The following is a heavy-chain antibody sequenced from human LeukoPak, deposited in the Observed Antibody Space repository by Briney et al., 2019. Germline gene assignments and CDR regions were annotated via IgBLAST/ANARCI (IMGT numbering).Heavy chain of an antibody. CDR2: ISSSSSSI. CDR3: ARADLVIVGATN. Sequence: GGSLRLSCAASGFTFSSYSMNWVRQAPGKGLEWVSYISSSSSSINYADSVKGRFTISRDNAKNSLYLQINSLRAEDTAVYYCARADLVIVGATNWGQGTLVTVSS. V-gene: IGHV3-48*01. J-gene: IGHJ4*02. CDR1: GFTFSSYS. D-gene: IGHD1-26*01.